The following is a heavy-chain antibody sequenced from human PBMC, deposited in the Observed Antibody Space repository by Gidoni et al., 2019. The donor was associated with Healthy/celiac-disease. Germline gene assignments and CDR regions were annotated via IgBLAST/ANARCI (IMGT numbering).Heavy chain of an antibody. CDR1: GFTFSSYA. CDR2: ISGSGGST. CDR3: AKAPPISVSSSWYGSAYYFDY. V-gene: IGHV3-23*01. Sequence: EVQLLESGGGLVQPGGSLRLSCAASGFTFSSYAMSWVRQAPGKGLEWVSAISGSGGSTYYADSVKGRFTISRDNSKNTLYLQMNSLRAEDTAVYYCAKAPPISVSSSWYGSAYYFDYWGQGTLVTVSS. J-gene: IGHJ4*02. D-gene: IGHD6-13*01.